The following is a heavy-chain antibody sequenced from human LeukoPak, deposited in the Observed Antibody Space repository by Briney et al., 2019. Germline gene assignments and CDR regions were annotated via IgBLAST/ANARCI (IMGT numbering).Heavy chain of an antibody. J-gene: IGHJ3*01. CDR3: ARDRRGSSYTFDV. CDR2: VSHTGAT. V-gene: IGHV4-59*01. D-gene: IGHD1-26*01. CDR1: GASINGYF. Sequence: SETLSLTCSVSGASINGYFWNWVRQTPERGLEWIGYVSHTGATTSNPTLTSRVSITIDTYKRQISLSMTSVPAAGSALYYCARDRRGSSYTFDVWGPGTIVSVS.